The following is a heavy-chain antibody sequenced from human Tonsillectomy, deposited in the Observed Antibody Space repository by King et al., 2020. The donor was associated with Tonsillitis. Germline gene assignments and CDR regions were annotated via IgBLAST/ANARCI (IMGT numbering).Heavy chain of an antibody. D-gene: IGHD1-7*01. CDR3: AGGTTRNNFDY. J-gene: IGHJ4*02. Sequence: QLQESGPGLVKPSETLSLTCTVSGGSIRSYYWSWIRQPPGKGLEWIGYIYYSGSTNYNPSLKSRVTISVDTSKNQFSLKLSSVTAAETAVYYWAGGTTRNNFDYWGQGTLVTVSS. CDR1: GGSIRSYY. CDR2: IYYSGST. V-gene: IGHV4-59*01.